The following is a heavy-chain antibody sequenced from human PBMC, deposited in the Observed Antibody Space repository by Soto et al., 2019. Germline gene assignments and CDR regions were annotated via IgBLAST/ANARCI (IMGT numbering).Heavy chain of an antibody. Sequence: GGSLRLSCAASGFTFSSYAMSWVRQAPGKGLEWVSAISGSGSSTYYANSVKGRFTISRDNSKNTVYLQMNSLRAEDTALYYCAKGYNSGWSFFDYWGQGTLVTVSS. V-gene: IGHV3-23*01. CDR1: GFTFSSYA. CDR3: AKGYNSGWSFFDY. CDR2: ISGSGSST. D-gene: IGHD6-19*01. J-gene: IGHJ4*02.